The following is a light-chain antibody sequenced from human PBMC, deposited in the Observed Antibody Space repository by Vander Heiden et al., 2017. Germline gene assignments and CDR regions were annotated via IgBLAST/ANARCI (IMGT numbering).Light chain of an antibody. V-gene: IGLV3-19*01. CDR2: GKN. J-gene: IGLJ2*01. Sequence: SSELTQDPAVSVALGQTVRITCQGDSLRSYYASWYQQKPGQAPVLVIYGKNNRPSGIPDRFSGSSSGNIASLTITGAQAEDEADYYCNSRDSSGNSHVVFGGGTKLTVL. CDR3: NSRDSSGNSHVV. CDR1: SLRSYY.